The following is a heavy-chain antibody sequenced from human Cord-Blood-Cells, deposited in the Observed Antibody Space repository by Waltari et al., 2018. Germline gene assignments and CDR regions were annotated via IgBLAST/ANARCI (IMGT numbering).Heavy chain of an antibody. CDR2: IIPIGGTA. Sequence: QVQLVQSGAEVKKPGSSVKVSCKASGGTFSSYAISWVRQAPGQGFEWMGGIIPIGGTANYAQKFQGRVTITADKSTSTAYMELSSLRSEDTAVYYCARPKTVYSSGWYDYWGQGTLVTVSS. D-gene: IGHD6-19*01. CDR1: GGTFSSYA. CDR3: ARPKTVYSSGWYDY. V-gene: IGHV1-69*06. J-gene: IGHJ4*02.